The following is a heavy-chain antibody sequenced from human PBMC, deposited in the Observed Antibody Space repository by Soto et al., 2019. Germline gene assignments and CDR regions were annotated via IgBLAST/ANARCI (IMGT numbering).Heavy chain of an antibody. CDR3: ARGGGPYVWFNEF. D-gene: IGHD3-16*01. V-gene: IGHV1-69*01. CDR1: GGLFSSFA. Sequence: QAHLVQSGPEVKKPGSSVKVSCKDSGGLFSSFAISWVRQAPGQGLEWLGGIIPVFGTTYYAEKFQDRLTMTADESTNTAYMELSSLTSGDTAIYYCARGGGPYVWFNEFWGQGTLVTVSS. J-gene: IGHJ4*02. CDR2: IIPVFGTT.